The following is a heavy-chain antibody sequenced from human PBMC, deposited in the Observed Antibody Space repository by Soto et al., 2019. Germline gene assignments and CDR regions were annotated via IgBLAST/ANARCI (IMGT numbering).Heavy chain of an antibody. D-gene: IGHD6-19*01. V-gene: IGHV1-69*01. J-gene: IGHJ3*02. CDR2: IIPIFGTA. CDR1: GGTFSSYA. Sequence: QVQLVQSGAEVKKPGSSVKVSCKASGGTFSSYAISWVRQAPGQGLEWMGGIIPIFGTANYAQKFQGRVTITGDESTRTAYRELSSLRSEDTALYYCARETGIAVAGNLDAFDIWRQGRMVTVSS. CDR3: ARETGIAVAGNLDAFDI.